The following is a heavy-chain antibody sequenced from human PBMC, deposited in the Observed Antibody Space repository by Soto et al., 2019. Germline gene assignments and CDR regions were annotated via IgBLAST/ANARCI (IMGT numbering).Heavy chain of an antibody. CDR1: GFTFSNYA. CDR3: VKDWSGDKCPCLDV. Sequence: EVQLLESGGGLVQPGGSLRLSCATSGFTFSNYATTWVRQAPGEGLEWVSTISGGTTYYADSVKGRFTISRDNPKKTLELQMNSLRAEDTAVYYCVKDWSGDKCPCLDVWGQGTTVTVSS. J-gene: IGHJ6*02. D-gene: IGHD3-3*01. CDR2: ISGGTT. V-gene: IGHV3-23*01.